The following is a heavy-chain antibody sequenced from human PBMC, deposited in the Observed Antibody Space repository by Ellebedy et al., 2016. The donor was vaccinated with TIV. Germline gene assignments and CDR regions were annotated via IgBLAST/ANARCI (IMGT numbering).Heavy chain of an antibody. J-gene: IGHJ4*02. CDR3: ARATEGLDY. D-gene: IGHD1-14*01. V-gene: IGHV3-13*01. CDR1: GFTFSSYD. CDR2: IGTAGDT. Sequence: GESLKISCAASGFTFSSYDMHWIRQVTGKGLEWVSAIGTAGDTYYPVSVKGRFTISRENAKNSLYLQMNSLRAGDTAVYYCARATEGLDYWGQGTLVTVSS.